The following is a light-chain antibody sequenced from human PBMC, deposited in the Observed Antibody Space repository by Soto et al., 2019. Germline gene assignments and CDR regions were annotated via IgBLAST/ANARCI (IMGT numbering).Light chain of an antibody. CDR2: DAS. CDR3: QRRSDWPST. J-gene: IGKJ4*02. Sequence: EIVLTQSPATLSLSPGDRATLSCRASQSVSSYLAWYQQKPGQAPRLLIYDASNRAAGIPARFSGSGSGTAFPLTITSLAPEDFAVYYCQRRSDWPSTFSEGSTLEIK. V-gene: IGKV3-11*01. CDR1: QSVSSY.